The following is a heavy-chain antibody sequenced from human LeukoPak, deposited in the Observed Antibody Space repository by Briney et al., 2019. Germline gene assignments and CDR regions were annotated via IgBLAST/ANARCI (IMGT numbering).Heavy chain of an antibody. CDR2: FDPEDGET. V-gene: IGHV1-24*01. CDR3: ATLVGSPSSQNWFDP. Sequence: ASVKASCKVSGYTLTLFPMHWVRQAPGIRLERQGGFDPEDGETIYAQKFQGRVSMTEDTSTDTAYMELSSLRSEDTAVYYCATLVGSPSSQNWFDPWGQGTPVVASS. CDR1: GYTLTLFP. J-gene: IGHJ5*02. D-gene: IGHD3-10*01.